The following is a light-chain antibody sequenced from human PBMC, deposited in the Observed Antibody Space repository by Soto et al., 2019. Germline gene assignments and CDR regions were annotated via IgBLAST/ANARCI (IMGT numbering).Light chain of an antibody. Sequence: DIQMTQSPSTLSAPVGDRVTITCRASQSISRSLAWYQQKPGKAPNLLIYDASSLESGVPSRFSGSGFGTEFTLTISSLQPDDFATYDCQQYNSYLLTFGPGTTVDI. J-gene: IGKJ3*01. V-gene: IGKV1-5*01. CDR2: DAS. CDR1: QSISRS. CDR3: QQYNSYLLT.